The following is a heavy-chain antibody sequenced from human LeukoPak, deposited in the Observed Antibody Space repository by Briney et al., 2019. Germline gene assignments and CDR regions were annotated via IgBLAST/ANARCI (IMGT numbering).Heavy chain of an antibody. CDR2: ISYDGSNK. CDR1: GFTFSSYG. D-gene: IGHD3-10*01. CDR3: ARDRRVRGVMVQFDY. Sequence: GRSLRLSCAASGFTFSSYGMHWVRQAPGKGLEWVAVISYDGSNKYYADSVKGRFTISRDNSKNTLYLQMNSLRAEDTAVYYCARDRRVRGVMVQFDYWGQGTLVTVSS. V-gene: IGHV3-30*03. J-gene: IGHJ4*02.